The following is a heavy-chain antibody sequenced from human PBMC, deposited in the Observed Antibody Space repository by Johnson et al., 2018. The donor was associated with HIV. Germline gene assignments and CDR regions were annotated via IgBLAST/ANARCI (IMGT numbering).Heavy chain of an antibody. Sequence: QVQLVESGGGLIQPGGSLRLSCAASGFTFSSYWMSWVRQAPGKGLEWVAVISYDGSNKYYADSVKGRFTISRDDSKNTLYLQMNSLKTEDTALYYCARDLIRRYYGSGLRDAFDIWGQGTMVTVSS. CDR3: ARDLIRRYYGSGLRDAFDI. CDR1: GFTFSSYW. CDR2: ISYDGSNK. D-gene: IGHD3-10*01. J-gene: IGHJ3*02. V-gene: IGHV3-30-3*01.